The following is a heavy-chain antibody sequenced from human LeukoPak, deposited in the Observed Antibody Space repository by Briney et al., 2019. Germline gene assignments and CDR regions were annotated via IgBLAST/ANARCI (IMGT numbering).Heavy chain of an antibody. Sequence: ASVKVSCKASGYTFTGYYMHWVRQAPGQGLEWMGWINPNSGGTNYAQKFQGRVTMTTDTSTSTAYMELRSLRSDDTAVYYCARDPSMVRGVGIDYWGQGTLVTVSS. J-gene: IGHJ4*02. CDR3: ARDPSMVRGVGIDY. V-gene: IGHV1-2*02. D-gene: IGHD3-10*01. CDR1: GYTFTGYY. CDR2: INPNSGGT.